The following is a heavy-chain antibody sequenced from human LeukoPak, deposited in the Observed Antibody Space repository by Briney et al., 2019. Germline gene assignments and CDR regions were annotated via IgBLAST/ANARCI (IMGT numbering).Heavy chain of an antibody. CDR2: ISGSGGIT. CDR3: AKHDPRRVVITNWFDP. D-gene: IGHD3-22*01. CDR1: GFTFSAYA. Sequence: PGGSLRLSCAASGFTFSAYAISWVRQAPGKGLEWVSAISGSGGITYYADSVKGRLTISRGNSKNTLYLQMNSLRAEDTAVYYCAKHDPRRVVITNWFDPWGQGTLVTVSS. J-gene: IGHJ5*02. V-gene: IGHV3-23*01.